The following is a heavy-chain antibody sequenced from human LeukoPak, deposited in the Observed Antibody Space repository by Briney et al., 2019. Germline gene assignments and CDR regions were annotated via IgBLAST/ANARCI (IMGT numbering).Heavy chain of an antibody. V-gene: IGHV3-21*01. CDR2: ISGSSNYI. CDR3: ARDAYGSSVDY. Sequence: GGSLRLSCAASGFTFSSYTMNWVRQAPGKGLEWVSSISGSSNYIYYADSVKGRFTISRDNTKNSLYLQMNSLRAEDTAVYYCARDAYGSSVDYWGQGTLVTVSS. J-gene: IGHJ4*02. D-gene: IGHD1-26*01. CDR1: GFTFSSYT.